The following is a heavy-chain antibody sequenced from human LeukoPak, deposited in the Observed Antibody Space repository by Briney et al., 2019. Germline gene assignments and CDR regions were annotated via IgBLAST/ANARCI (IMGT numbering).Heavy chain of an antibody. Sequence: PSETLSLTCTVSGGSISSSSYYWGWIRQPPGKGLEWIGSIYYSGSTYYNPSLKSRVTISVDTSKNQFSLKLSSVTAADTAVYYCARETYYYDSSGYRLSPIDYWGQGTLVTVSS. CDR2: IYYSGST. CDR1: GGSISSSSYY. D-gene: IGHD3-22*01. V-gene: IGHV4-39*02. J-gene: IGHJ4*02. CDR3: ARETYYYDSSGYRLSPIDY.